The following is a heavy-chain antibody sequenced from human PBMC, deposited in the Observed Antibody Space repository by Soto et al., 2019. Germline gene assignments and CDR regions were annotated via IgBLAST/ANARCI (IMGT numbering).Heavy chain of an antibody. Sequence: SETLSLTCAVSGGSISSGGYSWSWIRQPPGKGLEWIGYIYHSGSTYTNPTLKSRVTISVDTSKTQFSLKLSSVSAADTAVYYCARGPSGDKVDYWSQGTLVTVS. J-gene: IGHJ4*02. CDR3: ARGPSGDKVDY. V-gene: IGHV4-30-2*05. CDR2: IYHSGST. D-gene: IGHD7-27*01. CDR1: GGSISSGGYS.